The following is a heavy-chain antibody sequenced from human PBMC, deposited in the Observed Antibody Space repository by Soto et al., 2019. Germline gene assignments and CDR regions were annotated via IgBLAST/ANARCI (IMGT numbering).Heavy chain of an antibody. CDR3: TTVATYY. CDR1: GFTITDHH. V-gene: IGHV3-72*01. J-gene: IGHJ4*02. Sequence: GGSLRLSWVASGFTITDHHMDWVRQAPGKGLEWVGRILKKADGYTTEYAASVRGRFTLSRDDSKNSVYLQMNSLKTEDTAVYYCTTVATYYCGQGTLVTVSS. D-gene: IGHD1-1*01. CDR2: ILKKADGYTT.